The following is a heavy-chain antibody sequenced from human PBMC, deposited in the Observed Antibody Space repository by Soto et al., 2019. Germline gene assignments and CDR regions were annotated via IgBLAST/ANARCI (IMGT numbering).Heavy chain of an antibody. CDR1: GYTFTSYD. CDR3: ARERSGSSDY. Sequence: QVQLVQSWAEVKKPGASVKVSCKASGYTFTSYDINWVRQATGQGLEWMGWMNPNSGNTGYAQKFQGRGTMTRNTSISTADMELSTLSSEDTDEYYCARERSGSSDYWGQGTLVTVSS. J-gene: IGHJ4*02. D-gene: IGHD1-26*01. CDR2: MNPNSGNT. V-gene: IGHV1-8*01.